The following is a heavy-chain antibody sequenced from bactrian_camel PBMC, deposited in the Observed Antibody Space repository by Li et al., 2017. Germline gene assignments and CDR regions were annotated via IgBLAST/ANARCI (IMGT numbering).Heavy chain of an antibody. CDR2: ISSGGGNS. D-gene: IGHD4*01. CDR1: GLTFSNHD. CDR3: AASRLGSTINWRQERRWGY. J-gene: IGHJ4*01. Sequence: VQLVESGGGLVQPGGSLRLSCAASGLTFSNHDMTWVRQASGKGLEWVSRISSGGGNSYYADSVKGRFTISRDNARNTVYLQMNSLKPEDTAVYYCAASRLGSTINWRQERRWGYWGQGTQVTVS. V-gene: IGHV3S40*01.